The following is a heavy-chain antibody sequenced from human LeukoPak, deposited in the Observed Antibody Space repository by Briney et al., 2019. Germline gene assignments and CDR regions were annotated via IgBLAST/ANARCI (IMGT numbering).Heavy chain of an antibody. CDR3: ARGDPAMEFDY. D-gene: IGHD5-18*01. J-gene: IGHJ4*02. CDR1: GFTFSSYA. CDR2: ISYDGSNK. V-gene: IGHV3-30-3*01. Sequence: PGGSLRLSCAASGFTFSSYAMHWVRQAPGKGLEWVAVISYDGSNKYYADSVKGRFTISSDNSKNTLYLQMNSLRAEDTAVYYCARGDPAMEFDYWGQGTLVTVSS.